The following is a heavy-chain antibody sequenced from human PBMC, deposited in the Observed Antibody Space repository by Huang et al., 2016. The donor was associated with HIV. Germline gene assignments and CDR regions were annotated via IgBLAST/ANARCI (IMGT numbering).Heavy chain of an antibody. CDR1: GGTFSNHG. V-gene: IGHV1-69*01. Sequence: QVQLVQSGAEVKKPGSSVKVSCKASGGTFSNHGFSWVRQAPGQGLEWRGGISPGFGTQYYTPKFQGRVTITADESTSTGYMELSSLTPDDTAEYYCARVRGYSGSYYGMDVWGQGTTVTVSS. D-gene: IGHD1-26*01. CDR2: ISPGFGTQ. J-gene: IGHJ6*02. CDR3: ARVRGYSGSYYGMDV.